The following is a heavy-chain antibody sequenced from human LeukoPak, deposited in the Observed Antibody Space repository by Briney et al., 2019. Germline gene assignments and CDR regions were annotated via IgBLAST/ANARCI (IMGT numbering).Heavy chain of an antibody. D-gene: IGHD3-16*02. CDR1: GYTFTGYY. J-gene: IGHJ4*02. Sequence: GASVKVSCKASGYTFTGYYMHWVRQAPGQGLEWMGWISAYNGNTNYAQKLQGRVTMTTDTSTSTAYMELRSLRSDDTAVYYCARVESMITFGGVIVVGGVDYWGQGTLVTVSS. CDR2: ISAYNGNT. CDR3: ARVESMITFGGVIVVGGVDY. V-gene: IGHV1-18*04.